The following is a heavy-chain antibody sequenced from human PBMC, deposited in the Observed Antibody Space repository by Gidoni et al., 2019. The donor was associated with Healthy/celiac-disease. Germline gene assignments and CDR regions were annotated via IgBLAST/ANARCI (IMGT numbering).Heavy chain of an antibody. CDR1: GFTFSSYA. V-gene: IGHV3-23*01. CDR3: ARDIVVVPAASHYYYYGMDV. Sequence: EVQLLESGGGLVQPGGSLRLSCAASGFTFSSYAMSWVRQAPGKGLGWVSAISGSGGSTYYADSVKGRFTISRDNSKNTLYLQMNSLRAEDTAVYYCARDIVVVPAASHYYYYGMDVWGQGTTVTVSS. D-gene: IGHD2-2*01. CDR2: ISGSGGST. J-gene: IGHJ6*02.